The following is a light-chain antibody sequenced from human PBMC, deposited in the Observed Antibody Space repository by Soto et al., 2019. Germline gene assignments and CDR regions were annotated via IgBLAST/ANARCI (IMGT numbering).Light chain of an antibody. CDR2: GAS. J-gene: IGKJ5*01. V-gene: IGKV3-20*01. CDR1: QSVRSK. Sequence: ETVMTQSPATLSVSLGERATVSCRASQSVRSKVAWYQQRPGQAPRLLIYGASSRATDIPDRFSGSGSGADFTLTISRLEPEDFAVYYCQQYGTSITFGQGTRLEIK. CDR3: QQYGTSIT.